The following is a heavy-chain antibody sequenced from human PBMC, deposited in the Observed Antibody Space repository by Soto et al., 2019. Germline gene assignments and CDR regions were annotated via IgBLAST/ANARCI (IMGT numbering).Heavy chain of an antibody. Sequence: QVQLVQSGAEVKKPGSSVKVSCKASGGTFTKYTISWVRQAPGQGLEWMGGIIPIFGATNYVQKFRGRVTITADESTSSAYMERRSMTASDTAVYFCAGDGDRNSMAYWCQGILVIVSS. V-gene: IGHV1-69*01. CDR3: AGDGDRNSMAY. J-gene: IGHJ4*02. CDR1: GGTFTKYT. D-gene: IGHD4-4*01. CDR2: IIPIFGAT.